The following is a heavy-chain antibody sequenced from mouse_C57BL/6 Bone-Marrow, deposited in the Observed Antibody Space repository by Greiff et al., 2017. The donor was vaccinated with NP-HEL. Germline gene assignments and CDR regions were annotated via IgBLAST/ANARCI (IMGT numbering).Heavy chain of an antibody. Sequence: VQLQQSGPVLVKPGASVKMSCKASGYTFTDYYMNWVKQSHGKSLEWIGVINPYNGGTSYNQKFKGKATLTVDKSSSTAYMELNSLTSEDSAVYYCARVSEDAMDYWGQGTSVTVSS. J-gene: IGHJ4*01. D-gene: IGHD6-2*01. CDR2: INPYNGGT. V-gene: IGHV1-19*01. CDR1: GYTFTDYY. CDR3: ARVSEDAMDY.